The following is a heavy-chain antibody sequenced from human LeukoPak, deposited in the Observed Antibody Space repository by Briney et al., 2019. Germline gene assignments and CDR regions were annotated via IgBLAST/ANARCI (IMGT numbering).Heavy chain of an antibody. CDR1: GGSISSSSYY. J-gene: IGHJ4*02. D-gene: IGHD3-10*01. V-gene: IGHV4-39*01. CDR3: ARIMVRGVIFDY. CDR2: IYYSGST. Sequence: PSETLSLTGTVSGGSISSSSYYWGWIRQPPGKGLEWIGSIYYSGSTYYNPSLKSRVTISVDTSKNQFSLKLSSVTAADTAVYYCARIMVRGVIFDYWGQGTLVTVSS.